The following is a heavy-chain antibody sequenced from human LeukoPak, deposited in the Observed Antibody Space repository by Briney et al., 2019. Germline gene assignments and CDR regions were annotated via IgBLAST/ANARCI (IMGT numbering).Heavy chain of an antibody. V-gene: IGHV3-48*03. CDR2: ISSSGTTI. D-gene: IGHD2-2*01. J-gene: IGHJ4*02. CDR1: GFTFSSYE. Sequence: GGSLRLSCAASGFTFSSYEMNWVRQAPGKGLEWVSDISSSGTTIYYADSVKGRFTISRDNAKNSLYLQMNSLRAEDTAVYYCARKYCSTTSCLFDNWGQGTLVTVSS. CDR3: ARKYCSTTSCLFDN.